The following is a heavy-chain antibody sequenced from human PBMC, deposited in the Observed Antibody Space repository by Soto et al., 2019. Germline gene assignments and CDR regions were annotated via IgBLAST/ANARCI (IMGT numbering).Heavy chain of an antibody. D-gene: IGHD3-22*01. J-gene: IGHJ4*02. CDR3: ARDAHYYDSSGYHLDY. CDR2: IWYDGSNK. CDR1: GFTFSSYG. V-gene: IGHV3-33*01. Sequence: GGSLSLSCAASGFTFSSYGMHWVRQAPGKGLEWVAVIWYDGSNKYYADSVKGRFTISRDNSKNTLYLQMNSLRAEDTAVYYCARDAHYYDSSGYHLDYWGQGTLVTVSS.